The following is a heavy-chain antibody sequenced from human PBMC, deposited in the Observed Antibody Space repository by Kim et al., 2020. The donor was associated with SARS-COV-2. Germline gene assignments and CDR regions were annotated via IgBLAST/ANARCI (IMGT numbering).Heavy chain of an antibody. CDR3: ARDGRSVDYYFDY. CDR2: IDYANTNT. CDR1: GYTFTSYC. Sequence: ASVKVSCKASGYTFTSYCLHWVRQAPGQSLEWMGWIDYANTNTHYSENFQGRVTISRDTSATTVYIELSSLRSEDTAVYYCARDGRSVDYYFDYWGQGTLVTVSS. V-gene: IGHV1-3*01. J-gene: IGHJ4*02.